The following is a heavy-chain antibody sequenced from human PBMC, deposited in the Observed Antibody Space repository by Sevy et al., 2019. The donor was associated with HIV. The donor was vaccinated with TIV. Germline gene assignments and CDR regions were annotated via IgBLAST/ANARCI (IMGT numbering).Heavy chain of an antibody. CDR2: ISVYNDNT. J-gene: IGHJ4*02. Sequence: ASVKVSCKASGYTSTNYGISWVRQAPGQGLEWMGWISVYNDNTKYAQKVQGRITMTTDTSTNTAYMDLRSLRSDDSAVYYCATYRTDNSGWFHFDHWGQGTLVTVSS. CDR1: GYTSTNYG. V-gene: IGHV1-18*04. D-gene: IGHD6-13*01. CDR3: ATYRTDNSGWFHFDH.